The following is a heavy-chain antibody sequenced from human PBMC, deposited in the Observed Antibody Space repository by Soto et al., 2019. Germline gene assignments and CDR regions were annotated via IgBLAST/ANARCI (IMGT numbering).Heavy chain of an antibody. CDR3: VRGYCSGGSCWDPSFDY. J-gene: IGHJ4*02. Sequence: PGGSLRLSCAASGFTFSSYWMHWVRQAPGKGLVWVSRINSEGSSTNYADSVKGRFTISRDNAKNTLFLQMNSLGAEDTALYYCVRGYCSGGSCWDPSFDYWGQGTLVTVSS. CDR1: GFTFSSYW. CDR2: INSEGSST. V-gene: IGHV3-74*01. D-gene: IGHD2-15*01.